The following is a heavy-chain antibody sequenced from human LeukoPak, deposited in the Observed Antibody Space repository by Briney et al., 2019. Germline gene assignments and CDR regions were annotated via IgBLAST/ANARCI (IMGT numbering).Heavy chain of an antibody. Sequence: GGSLRHACAASGYTVSNYGKQWGRQAPGKGLEWVTFIAYDGSSEYYADSVKGRFTISRDDSKNTLYVQMNSLSAEDTAVYYCAKDLYSHHSSSDVRGLDYWGQGTLVTVSS. V-gene: IGHV3-30*02. CDR2: IAYDGSSE. D-gene: IGHD3-22*01. J-gene: IGHJ4*02. CDR3: AKDLYSHHSSSDVRGLDY. CDR1: GYTVSNYG.